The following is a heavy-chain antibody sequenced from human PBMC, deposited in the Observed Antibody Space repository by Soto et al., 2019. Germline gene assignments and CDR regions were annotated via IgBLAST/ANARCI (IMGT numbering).Heavy chain of an antibody. D-gene: IGHD6-13*01. CDR2: IKQDGSEK. CDR1: GFTFSSYW. Sequence: PGGSLRLSCAASGFTFSSYWMSWVRQAPGKGLEWVANIKQDGSEKYYVDSVKGRFTISRDNAKNSLYLQMNSLRAEDTAVYYCARDPGYSSSWYYSYYYYYMDVWGKGATVTVSS. V-gene: IGHV3-7*01. J-gene: IGHJ6*03. CDR3: ARDPGYSSSWYYSYYYYYMDV.